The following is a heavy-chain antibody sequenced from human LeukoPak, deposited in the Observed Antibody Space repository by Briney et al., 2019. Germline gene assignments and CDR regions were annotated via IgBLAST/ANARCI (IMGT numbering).Heavy chain of an antibody. V-gene: IGHV3-23*01. D-gene: IGHD7-27*01. CDR1: GFTFSSYA. Sequence: GGSLRLSCAASGFTFSSYAMSWVRQAPGKGLEWVSLISASGGFTYYADSVKGRFAISRDNSKNTLYLQMNSLRAEDTAVFYCARDLTGDAYFDYWGQGTLVTVSS. CDR3: ARDLTGDAYFDY. CDR2: ISASGGFT. J-gene: IGHJ4*02.